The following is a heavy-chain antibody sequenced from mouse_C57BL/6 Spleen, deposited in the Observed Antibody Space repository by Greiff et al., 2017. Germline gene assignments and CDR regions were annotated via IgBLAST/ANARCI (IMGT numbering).Heavy chain of an antibody. D-gene: IGHD3-2*02. Sequence: VKLQQSGAELVKPGASVKLSCKASGYTFTSYWMQWVKQRPGQGLEWIGEIDPSDSYTNSNQKFKGKATLTVDTSSSTAYMQLSSLTSEDSAVYYCARQLRLRAMDYWGQGTSVTVSS. V-gene: IGHV1-50*01. J-gene: IGHJ4*01. CDR2: IDPSDSYT. CDR1: GYTFTSYW. CDR3: ARQLRLRAMDY.